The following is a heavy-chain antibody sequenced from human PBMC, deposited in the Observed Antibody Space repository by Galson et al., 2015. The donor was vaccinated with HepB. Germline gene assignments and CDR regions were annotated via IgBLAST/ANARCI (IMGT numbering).Heavy chain of an antibody. J-gene: IGHJ6*02. CDR2: ITSSSATK. CDR3: ARRVYDSYYFGMDV. D-gene: IGHD3-22*01. CDR1: GITISGYS. V-gene: IGHV3-48*02. Sequence: SLRLSCAASGITISGYSMSWVRQAPGKGPEWVSYITSSSATKFYADSVKGRFTISRDNARDSVYLQMNSLRDGDTAVYYCARRVYDSYYFGMDVWGQGITVTVSS.